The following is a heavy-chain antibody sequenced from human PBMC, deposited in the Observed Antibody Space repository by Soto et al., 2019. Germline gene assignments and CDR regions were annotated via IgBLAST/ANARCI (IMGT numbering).Heavy chain of an antibody. CDR3: ARDRIAAEGV. Sequence: PGGSLILSCEASGFTFSSYSMNWVRQAPGKGLEWVSCISSSSSTIYYADSVKGRFTISRDNAKNSLYLQMNSLRDEDTAVSYRARDRIAAEGVWGQGTKVTVSS. J-gene: IGHJ6*02. CDR1: GFTFSSYS. CDR2: ISSSSSTI. D-gene: IGHD6-13*01. V-gene: IGHV3-48*02.